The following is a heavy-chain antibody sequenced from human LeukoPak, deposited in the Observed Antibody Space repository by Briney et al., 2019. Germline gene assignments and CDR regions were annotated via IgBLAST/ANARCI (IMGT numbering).Heavy chain of an antibody. Sequence: ASVKVSCKASGYTFTGYYMHWVRQAPGQGLEWMGWINPNSGGTNYAQKFQGRVTMTRDTSTSTAYMELRSLRSDDTAVYYCARDTAARPTHYYYYMDVWGKGTTVTVSS. J-gene: IGHJ6*03. CDR3: ARDTAARPTHYYYYMDV. CDR2: INPNSGGT. D-gene: IGHD6-6*01. CDR1: GYTFTGYY. V-gene: IGHV1-2*02.